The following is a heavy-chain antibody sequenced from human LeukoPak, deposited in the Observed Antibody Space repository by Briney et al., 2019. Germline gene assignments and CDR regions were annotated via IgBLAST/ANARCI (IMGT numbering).Heavy chain of an antibody. J-gene: IGHJ4*02. V-gene: IGHV3-30-3*01. CDR3: ARENHFWSGQKMDY. Sequence: PGGSLRLSCAASGFTFSSYAMHWVRQAPGKGLEWVAVISYDGSNKYYADSVKGRFTISRDNSKNTLYLQMNSLRAEDTAVYYCARENHFWSGQKMDYWGQGTLVTVSS. CDR2: ISYDGSNK. D-gene: IGHD3-3*02. CDR1: GFTFSSYA.